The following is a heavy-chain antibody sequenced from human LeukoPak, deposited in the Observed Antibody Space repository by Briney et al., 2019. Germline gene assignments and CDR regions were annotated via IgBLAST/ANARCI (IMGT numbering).Heavy chain of an antibody. Sequence: GGSLRLSCAASGFTFSTYWMSWVRQAPGKGLEWVANIRQDGSEQYYMDSVKGRFTISRDNAKHSLFLQMNSLRAEDTAVYYCARDRGSGSPPGIGDYWGQGTLVTVSS. D-gene: IGHD1-26*01. V-gene: IGHV3-7*01. J-gene: IGHJ4*02. CDR3: ARDRGSGSPPGIGDY. CDR1: GFTFSTYW. CDR2: IRQDGSEQ.